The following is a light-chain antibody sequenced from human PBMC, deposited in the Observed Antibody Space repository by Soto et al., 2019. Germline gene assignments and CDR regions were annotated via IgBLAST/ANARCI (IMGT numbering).Light chain of an antibody. CDR3: QQRSNWPPEIT. V-gene: IGKV3-11*01. CDR1: QSVSIY. J-gene: IGKJ5*01. CDR2: DAS. Sequence: EIVLTQSPATLSLFPGERATLSCRASQSVSIYLAWYQQKPGQAPRLLIYDASNRATGIPARFSGSGSGTGFTLTISSLEPEDFAVYYCQQRSNWPPEITFGQGTRLEIK.